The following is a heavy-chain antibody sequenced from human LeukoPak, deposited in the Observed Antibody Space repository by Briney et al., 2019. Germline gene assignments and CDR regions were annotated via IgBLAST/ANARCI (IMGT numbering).Heavy chain of an antibody. Sequence: PGRSLRLSCAASGFSFHYYAMHWVRQAPGKGLEWVAVISHDGTNEYYADSVKGRLTISRDNSKNTLYMQMNSLRPEDTAVYYCARPIDNGSGSYYFPYWGQGTLVTVSS. J-gene: IGHJ4*02. CDR1: GFSFHYYA. CDR2: ISHDGTNE. CDR3: ARPIDNGSGSYYFPY. D-gene: IGHD3-10*01. V-gene: IGHV3-30-3*01.